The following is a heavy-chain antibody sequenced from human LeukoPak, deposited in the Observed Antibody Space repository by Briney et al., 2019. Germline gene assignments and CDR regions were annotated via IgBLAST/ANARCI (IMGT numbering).Heavy chain of an antibody. D-gene: IGHD6-19*01. V-gene: IGHV1-69*04. CDR3: AMGTRGRWLYFDY. CDR1: GGTFSSYA. Sequence: SVKVSCKASGGTFSSYAISWVRQAPGQGLEWMGRIIPILGIANYAQKFQGRVTITADESTSTAYMELSSLRSEDTAVYYCAMGTRGRWLYFDYWGQGTLVTVSS. J-gene: IGHJ4*02. CDR2: IIPILGIA.